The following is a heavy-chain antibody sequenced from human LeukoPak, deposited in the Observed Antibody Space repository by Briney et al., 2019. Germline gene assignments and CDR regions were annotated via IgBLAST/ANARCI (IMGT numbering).Heavy chain of an antibody. D-gene: IGHD3-10*01. CDR1: GYTFTSYG. V-gene: IGHV1-18*01. J-gene: IGHJ6*03. CDR2: ISAYNGNT. CDR3: ARDGPYGSGIYRGNYYYMDV. Sequence: ASVKVSCKASGYTFTSYGISWVRQAPGQGLERMGWISAYNGNTNYAQKLQGRVTMTTDTSTSTAYMELRSLRSDDTAVYYCARDGPYGSGIYRGNYYYMDVWGKGTTVTVSS.